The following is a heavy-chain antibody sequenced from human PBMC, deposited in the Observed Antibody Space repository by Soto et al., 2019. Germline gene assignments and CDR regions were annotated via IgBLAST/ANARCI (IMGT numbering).Heavy chain of an antibody. CDR3: AKGGIVVVPAAIRIAAAGLPPGYMDV. V-gene: IGHV3-30*18. D-gene: IGHD2-2*02. Sequence: GGSLRLSCAASGFTFSSYGMHWVRQAPGKGLEWVAVISYDGSNKYYADSVKGRFTISRDNSKNTLYLQMNSLRAEDTAVYYCAKGGIVVVPAAIRIAAAGLPPGYMDVWGKGTTVTVSS. CDR1: GFTFSSYG. CDR2: ISYDGSNK. J-gene: IGHJ6*03.